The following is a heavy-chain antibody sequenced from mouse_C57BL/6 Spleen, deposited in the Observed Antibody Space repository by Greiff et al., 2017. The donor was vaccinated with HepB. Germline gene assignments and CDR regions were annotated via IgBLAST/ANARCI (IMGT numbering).Heavy chain of an antibody. CDR3: ARSQSPITTRAMDY. Sequence: QVQLKQSGPELVKPGASVKLSCKASGYTFTSYDINWVKQRPGQGLEWIGWIYPRDGSTKYNEKFKGKATLTVDTSSSTAYMELHSLTSEDSAVYFCARSQSPITTRAMDYWGQGTSVTVSS. V-gene: IGHV1-85*01. CDR1: GYTFTSYD. CDR2: IYPRDGST. D-gene: IGHD1-1*01. J-gene: IGHJ4*01.